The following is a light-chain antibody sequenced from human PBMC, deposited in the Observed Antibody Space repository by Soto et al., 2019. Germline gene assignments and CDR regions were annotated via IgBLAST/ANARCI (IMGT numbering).Light chain of an antibody. J-gene: IGLJ1*01. CDR1: SSDVGGYNY. V-gene: IGLV2-8*01. CDR3: SSHAGSKRV. Sequence: LTQPPSASGSPGQSVTISCTGTSSDVGGYNYVSWYQQHPGKAPKLMIYEVNKRPSGVPDRFSGSKSGNTASLTVSGLQAEDEGDYYCSSHAGSKRVFGTGTRSPS. CDR2: EVN.